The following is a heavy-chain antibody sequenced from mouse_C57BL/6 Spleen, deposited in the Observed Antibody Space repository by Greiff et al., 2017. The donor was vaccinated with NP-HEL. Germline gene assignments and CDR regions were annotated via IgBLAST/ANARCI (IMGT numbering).Heavy chain of an antibody. CDR3: ARGANYYGSTNWYFDV. CDR1: GFTFSDYY. J-gene: IGHJ1*03. CDR2: INYDGSST. Sequence: EVKLVESEGGLVQPGSSMKLSCTASGFTFSDYYMAWVRQVPEKGLEWVANINYDGSSTYYLDSLKSRFIISRDNAKNILYLQMSSLKSEDTATYYCARGANYYGSTNWYFDVWGTGTTVTVSS. V-gene: IGHV5-16*01. D-gene: IGHD1-1*01.